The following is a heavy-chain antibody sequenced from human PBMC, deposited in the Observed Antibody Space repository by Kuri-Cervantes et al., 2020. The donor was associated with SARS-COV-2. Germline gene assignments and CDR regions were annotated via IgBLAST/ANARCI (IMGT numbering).Heavy chain of an antibody. J-gene: IGHJ4*02. V-gene: IGHV1-8*01. D-gene: IGHD3-9*01. CDR2: VKTNSGNT. CDR1: ETTFPNYD. Sequence: ASVKVSCKAPETTFPNYDINWVRQATGQGLEWMGMVKTNSGNTLYAQIFQGRVTMTRDTSTSTAYMELSSLRSEDTAVYYCARGRGYWLPADPIDYWGQGTLVTVSS. CDR3: ARGRGYWLPADPIDY.